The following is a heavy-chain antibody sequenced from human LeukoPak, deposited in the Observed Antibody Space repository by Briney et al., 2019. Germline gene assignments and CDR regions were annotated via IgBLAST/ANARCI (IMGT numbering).Heavy chain of an antibody. Sequence: PLETLSLTCTVSGGSISSYYWSWIRQPPGKGLEWIGYIYYSGSTNYNPSLKSRVTISVDTSKNQFSLKLSSVTAADTAVYYCASLGERPTGTVPYYYYYMDVWGKGTTVTVSS. CDR2: IYYSGST. V-gene: IGHV4-59*01. CDR3: ASLGERPTGTVPYYYYYMDV. D-gene: IGHD1-1*01. J-gene: IGHJ6*03. CDR1: GGSISSYY.